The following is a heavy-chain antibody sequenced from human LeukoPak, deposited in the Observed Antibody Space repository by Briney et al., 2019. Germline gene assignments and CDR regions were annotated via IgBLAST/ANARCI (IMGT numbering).Heavy chain of an antibody. D-gene: IGHD3-3*01. V-gene: IGHV3-15*01. CDR1: GFTFSDAW. J-gene: IGHJ4*02. Sequence: GGSLRLSCAASGFTFSDAWMSWVRQDPGKGLEGVGRIKSKTDGGTTDYAAPVKGRFSISRDDSKNTLYLQVNSLRAEDTAVYRCAKKSPMFGVVIPLFDYWGQGTLVSVSS. CDR3: AKKSPMFGVVIPLFDY. CDR2: IKSKTDGGTT.